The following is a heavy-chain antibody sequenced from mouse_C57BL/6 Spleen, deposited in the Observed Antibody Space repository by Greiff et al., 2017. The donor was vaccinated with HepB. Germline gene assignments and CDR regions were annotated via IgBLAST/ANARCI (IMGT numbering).Heavy chain of an antibody. CDR2: ISSGSSTI. V-gene: IGHV5-17*01. D-gene: IGHD2-3*01. J-gene: IGHJ4*01. CDR1: GFTFSDYG. Sequence: EVMLVESGGGLVKPGGSLKLSCAASGFTFSDYGMHWVRQAPEKGLEWVAYISSGSSTIYYADTVKGRFTISRDNAKNTLFLQMTSLRSEDTAMYYCARPDGGAMDYWGQGTSVTVSS. CDR3: ARPDGGAMDY.